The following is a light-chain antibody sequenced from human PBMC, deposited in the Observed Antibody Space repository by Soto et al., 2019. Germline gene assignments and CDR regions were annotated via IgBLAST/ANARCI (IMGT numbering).Light chain of an antibody. CDR1: NIGSKS. CDR2: NDR. CDR3: QLWVSSSHHFYA. V-gene: IGLV3-21*02. J-gene: IGLJ1*01. Sequence: YELTQPPSVSVAPGQTARITCGGDNIGSKSVHWYQQKPGQAPVLVVYNDRDRPSGIPERFSGSNSGNTATLTISRVEAGDEADYYCQLWVSSSHHFYAFGTGTKVTVL.